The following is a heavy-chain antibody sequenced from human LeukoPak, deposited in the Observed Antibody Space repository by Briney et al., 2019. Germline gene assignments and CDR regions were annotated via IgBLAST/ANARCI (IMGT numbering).Heavy chain of an antibody. CDR3: ARLGRAVATFFDY. V-gene: IGHV4-59*08. CDR1: GGSISSYY. Sequence: SETLSLTCTVSGGSISSYYWSWIRQPPGKGLEWIGYIDYSGTTRYNPSLKSRVTTSIDTSKNQFSLKLSSVTAADTAVYYCARLGRAVATFFDYWGQGTLVTVSS. CDR2: IDYSGTT. D-gene: IGHD5-12*01. J-gene: IGHJ4*02.